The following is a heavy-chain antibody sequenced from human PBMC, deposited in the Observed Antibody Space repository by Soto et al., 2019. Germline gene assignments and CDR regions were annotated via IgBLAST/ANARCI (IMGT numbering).Heavy chain of an antibody. V-gene: IGHV1-69*01. CDR2: IIPLFGTT. Sequence: QVQVVQSGVEVRRPGSSVKVSCKASGDTLKNCFISWVRQAPGQGLEWMGGIIPLFGTTDFAQRFQGRLTITTDESTTTAYMELSRLRSEDTATYYCAAELGFGKLSVVWGQGTTVIVSS. J-gene: IGHJ6*02. CDR3: AAELGFGKLSVV. D-gene: IGHD3-10*01. CDR1: GDTLKNCF.